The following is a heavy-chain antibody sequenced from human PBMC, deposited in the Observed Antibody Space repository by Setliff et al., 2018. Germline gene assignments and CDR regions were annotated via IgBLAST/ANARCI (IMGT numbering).Heavy chain of an antibody. D-gene: IGHD5-18*01. J-gene: IGHJ4*02. Sequence: VSGGSISSSGYSWSWIRQPPGKGLEWIGYIYHSGSTYYNPSLKSRVTISVDTSNNQFSLKLNSVTAADTAVYYCARDLGYSYGIYYFDYWGQGTLVTAPQ. CDR3: ARDLGYSYGIYYFDY. V-gene: IGHV4-30-2*01. CDR2: IYHSGST. CDR1: GGSISSSGYS.